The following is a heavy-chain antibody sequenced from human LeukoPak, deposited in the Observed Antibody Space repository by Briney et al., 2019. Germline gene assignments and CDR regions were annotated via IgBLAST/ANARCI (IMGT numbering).Heavy chain of an antibody. CDR1: GFTFSTYA. Sequence: PGGSLRLSCAASGFTFSTYAMDWVRQAPGKGLEWVSYLRSSSSVIYHADSVKGRFTISRDNAKNSLYLQMNSLRTEDTAVYYCVRDGSSWGNFDYWGQGTLVTVSS. V-gene: IGHV3-48*01. CDR3: VRDGSSWGNFDY. CDR2: LRSSSSVI. J-gene: IGHJ4*02. D-gene: IGHD7-27*01.